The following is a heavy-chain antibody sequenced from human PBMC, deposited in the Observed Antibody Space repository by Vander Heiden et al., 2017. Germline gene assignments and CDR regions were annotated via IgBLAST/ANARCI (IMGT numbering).Heavy chain of an antibody. CDR3: ARDKGGDHFDY. J-gene: IGHJ4*02. CDR1: GGSISSYY. CDR2: IYYSGST. V-gene: IGHV4-59*01. Sequence: QVQLQESGPGLVKPSETLSLTCTVSGGSISSYYWSWIRQPPGKGLEWIGYIYYSGSTNDNPSLKSRVTISVDTSKNQFSLKLSSVTAADTAVYYCARDKGGDHFDYWGQGNLVTVSS. D-gene: IGHD4-17*01.